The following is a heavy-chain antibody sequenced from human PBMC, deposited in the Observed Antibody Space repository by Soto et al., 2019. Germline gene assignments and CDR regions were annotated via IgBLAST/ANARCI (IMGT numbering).Heavy chain of an antibody. V-gene: IGHV5-51*01. CDR2: IYPGDSDT. J-gene: IGHJ6*02. CDR1: GYSIIDYW. D-gene: IGHD3-9*01. CDR3: ARLCFEYDTSTPHYNALHYHGVDV. Sequence: GESLKISCKGFGYSIIDYWIGWVRQVPGKGLEWMGVIYPGDSDTRYSPSFQGHVTISADKSISTAYLQWSTMKASDTAKYYCARLCFEYDTSTPHYNALHYHGVDVSGQGTTVTVSS.